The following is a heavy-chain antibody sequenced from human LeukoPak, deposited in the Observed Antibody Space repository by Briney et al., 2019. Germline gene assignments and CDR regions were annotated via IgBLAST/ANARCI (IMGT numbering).Heavy chain of an antibody. CDR1: GGSISNHY. V-gene: IGHV4-4*07. CDR2: LYTSGST. J-gene: IGHJ6*03. Sequence: PSETLSLTRTVSGGSISNHYWSWTRPPPGKGLEWIVCLYTSGSTNYNPSLKSRVTMSVDTSKNQFSLKLSSVTAADTAVYYCARDGTVADYYYYCMDVWGKGTTVTISS. CDR3: ARDGTVADYYYYCMDV. D-gene: IGHD1/OR15-1a*01.